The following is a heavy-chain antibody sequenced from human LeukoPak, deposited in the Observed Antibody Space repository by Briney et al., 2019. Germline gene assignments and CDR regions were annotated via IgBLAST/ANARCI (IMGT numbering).Heavy chain of an antibody. V-gene: IGHV1-2*02. CDR1: GYTFTGYY. J-gene: IGHJ6*03. Sequence: ASVKVSCKASGYTFTGYYIHWVRQAPGQGLEWMGWINPNSGGTNYAQKFQGRVTMTRDTSISTAYMELSRLRSDDTAVYYCAISYGDYGPFYYYYYMDVWGKGTTVTVSS. D-gene: IGHD4-17*01. CDR2: INPNSGGT. CDR3: AISYGDYGPFYYYYYMDV.